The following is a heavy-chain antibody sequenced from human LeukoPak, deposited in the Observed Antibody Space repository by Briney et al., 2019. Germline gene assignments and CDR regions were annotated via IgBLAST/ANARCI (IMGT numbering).Heavy chain of an antibody. CDR3: AGAPGGYFDY. D-gene: IGHD1-26*01. V-gene: IGHV1-69*04. Sequence: ASVKVSCKASGYTFTSYGISWVRQAPGQGLEWMGRIIPILGIANYAQKFQGRVTITADKSTSTAYMELSSLRSEDTAVYYCAGAPGGYFDYWGQGTLVTVSS. J-gene: IGHJ4*02. CDR2: IIPILGIA. CDR1: GYTFTSYG.